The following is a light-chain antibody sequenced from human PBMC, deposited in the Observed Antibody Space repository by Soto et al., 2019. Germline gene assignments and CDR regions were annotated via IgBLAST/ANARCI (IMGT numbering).Light chain of an antibody. CDR2: GAS. CDR3: QQYNDWPWT. V-gene: IGKV3-15*01. Sequence: EIVMTQSPATLSVSPGERATLSCRASQSVSSNLAWYQQKPGQAPRLLIYGASTRAPDVPARFSGSGSGTDFILTISSLQSEDFAVYYCQQYNDWPWTFGQGTKVDIK. J-gene: IGKJ1*01. CDR1: QSVSSN.